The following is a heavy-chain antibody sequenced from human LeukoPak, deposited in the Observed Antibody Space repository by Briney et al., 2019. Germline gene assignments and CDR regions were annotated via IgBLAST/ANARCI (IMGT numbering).Heavy chain of an antibody. J-gene: IGHJ4*02. Sequence: GGSLRLSCTASGFQFSRNGMHWVRQAPGKGLEWVAFIRYDGTKTFYGDSVGGRFTISRDNSKNTLYLEMNGPRHEDTAVYSCARDFDDVNGNFYYIPDFWGQGTLVTVSS. CDR3: ARDFDDVNGNFYYIPDF. D-gene: IGHD2-8*01. CDR1: GFQFSRNG. V-gene: IGHV3-30*02. CDR2: IRYDGTKT.